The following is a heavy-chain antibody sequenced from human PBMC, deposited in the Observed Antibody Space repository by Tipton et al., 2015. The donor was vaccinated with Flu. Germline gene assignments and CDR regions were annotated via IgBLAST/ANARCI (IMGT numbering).Heavy chain of an antibody. CDR2: ISSSGNTI. V-gene: IGHV3-48*03. CDR1: GFIFSSYE. CDR3: ARRFDL. Sequence: QLVQSGGGMVQPGGSLKLSCAASGFIFSSYEMNWVCQAPGQGLEWVSYISSSGNTIYYADSVKGRFTISRDNAKNSLYLQMSSLRAEDTAVYYCARRFDLWGRGTLVTVSS. J-gene: IGHJ2*01.